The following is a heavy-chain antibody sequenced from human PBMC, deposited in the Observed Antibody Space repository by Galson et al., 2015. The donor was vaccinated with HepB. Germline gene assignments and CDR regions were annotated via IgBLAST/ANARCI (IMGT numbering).Heavy chain of an antibody. CDR3: ARDVVVAATPNWFDP. V-gene: IGHV3-33*01. D-gene: IGHD2-15*01. CDR1: GFTFSSYG. CDR2: IWYDGSNK. J-gene: IGHJ5*02. Sequence: SLRLSCAASGFTFSSYGMHWVRQAPGKGLEWVAVIWYDGSNKYYADSVKGRFTISRDNSKNTLYLQMNSLRAEDTAVYYCARDVVVAATPNWFDPWGQGTLVTVSS.